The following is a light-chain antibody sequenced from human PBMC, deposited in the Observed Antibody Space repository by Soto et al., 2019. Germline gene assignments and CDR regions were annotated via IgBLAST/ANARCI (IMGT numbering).Light chain of an antibody. CDR1: QSISGW. CDR3: QQYKSQPFT. Sequence: DIQMTPSPSTLSASVGDRVTITCRASQSISGWLAWYQQRPGKAPKLLIYKASSLQSGVPSRFSGSGSGTEFTLTISSLQPDDFATYYCQQYKSQPFTFAQGTKVDIK. CDR2: KAS. V-gene: IGKV1-5*03. J-gene: IGKJ2*01.